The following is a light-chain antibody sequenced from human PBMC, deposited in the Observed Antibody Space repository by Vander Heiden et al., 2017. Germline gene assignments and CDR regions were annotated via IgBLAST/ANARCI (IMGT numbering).Light chain of an antibody. CDR1: QGISSY. J-gene: IGKJ4*01. Sequence: DIQLTQSPSFLSASVGDRVTITCRASQGISSYLAWYQQKPGKAPKLLIYAASTLQSGVPSWFSGSGSGTEFTLTISSLQPEDFATYYCQQLNSYPSFGGGTKVEIK. CDR3: QQLNSYPS. V-gene: IGKV1-9*01. CDR2: AAS.